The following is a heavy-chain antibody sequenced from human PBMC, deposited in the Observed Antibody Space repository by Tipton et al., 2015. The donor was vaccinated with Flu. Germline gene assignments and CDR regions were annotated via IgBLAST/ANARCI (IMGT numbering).Heavy chain of an antibody. J-gene: IGHJ3*02. CDR1: GASISSYY. CDR3: TRLMTTADAFDI. V-gene: IGHV4-59*01. CDR2: TFYSGST. D-gene: IGHD4-17*01. Sequence: LRLSCTVSGASISSYYWSWIRQPPGKGLEWIGYTFYSGSTNYNPSLKSRVTMSVDTSKNQFSLKINSVTSADTAVYYCTRLMTTADAFDIWGPGTMVNVSS.